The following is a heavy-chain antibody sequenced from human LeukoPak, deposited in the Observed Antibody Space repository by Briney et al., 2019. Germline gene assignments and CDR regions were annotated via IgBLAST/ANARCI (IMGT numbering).Heavy chain of an antibody. CDR3: ARGAMGNDYRKEDWFDP. CDR2: IYYSGST. CDR1: GGSISSYY. Sequence: SETLSLTCTVSGGSISSYYWSWIRQPPGKGLEWIGYIYYSGSTNYNPSLKSRVTISVGTSKNQFSLKLSSVTAADTAVYYCARGAMGNDYRKEDWFDPWGQGTLVTVSS. D-gene: IGHD4-11*01. V-gene: IGHV4-59*01. J-gene: IGHJ5*02.